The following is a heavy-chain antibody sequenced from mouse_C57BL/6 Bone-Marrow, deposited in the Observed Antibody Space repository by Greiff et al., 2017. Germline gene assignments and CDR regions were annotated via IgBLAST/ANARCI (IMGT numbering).Heavy chain of an antibody. CDR3: ARGGYSNHVWYFDV. J-gene: IGHJ1*03. CDR1: GYTFTDYY. Sequence: QVQLQQSGAELVRPGASVKLSCKASGYTFTDYYINWVKQRPGQGLEWIARIYPGSGNTYYNEKFKGKATLTAEKSSSTAYMQLSSLTSEDSAVYFCARGGYSNHVWYFDVWGTGTTVTVSS. D-gene: IGHD2-5*01. V-gene: IGHV1-76*01. CDR2: IYPGSGNT.